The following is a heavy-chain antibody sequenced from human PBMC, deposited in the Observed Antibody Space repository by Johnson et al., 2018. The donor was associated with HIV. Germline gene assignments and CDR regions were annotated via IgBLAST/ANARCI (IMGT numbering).Heavy chain of an antibody. J-gene: IGHJ3*02. Sequence: VQLVESGGGVVRPGGSLRLSCAASGFTFDDYGMSWVRQAPGKGLEWVSAISCSGGSTYYADSVKGRFTISRDNSNNTLYLQMNSLRAEETANYYCEMPYSSGWKPNDAFDIWGQGTMVTVSS. CDR1: GFTFDDYG. V-gene: IGHV3-20*04. CDR2: ISCSGGST. CDR3: EMPYSSGWKPNDAFDI. D-gene: IGHD6-19*01.